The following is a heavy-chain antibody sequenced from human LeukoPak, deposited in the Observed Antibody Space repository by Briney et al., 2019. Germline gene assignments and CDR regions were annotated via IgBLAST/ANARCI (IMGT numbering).Heavy chain of an antibody. V-gene: IGHV4-59*08. J-gene: IGHJ4*02. CDR3: ARHGGSLDYFDS. CDR2: IYHGGTT. Sequence: SETLSRTCSVSTGSISTYYWSWIRQSPGKGLEWIGYIYHGGTTSYNPSLKRRVTISVDSPKNQFFLRLTSLTAADTALYYCARHGGSLDYFDSWGPRSLVIVSS. CDR1: TGSISTYY. D-gene: IGHD2-15*01.